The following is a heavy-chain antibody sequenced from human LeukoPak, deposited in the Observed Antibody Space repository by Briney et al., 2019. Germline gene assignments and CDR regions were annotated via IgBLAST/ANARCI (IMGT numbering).Heavy chain of an antibody. CDR1: DVSISRYY. J-gene: IGHJ3*02. V-gene: IGHV4-59*01. CDR2: IYYSGNT. CDR3: ARAIYSFGKVDAFDI. D-gene: IGHD5-18*01. Sequence: SETLSLTCTVSDVSISRYYWSWIRQPPGKGLEWIAYIYYSGNTNYNPSLRSRVTISLDTSKDQFSLKLNSVTAADTAVYFCARAIYSFGKVDAFDIWGHGTVVTVSS.